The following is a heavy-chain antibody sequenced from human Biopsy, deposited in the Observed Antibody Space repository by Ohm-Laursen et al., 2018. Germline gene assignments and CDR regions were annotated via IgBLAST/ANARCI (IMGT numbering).Heavy chain of an antibody. CDR1: GGSISGYH. V-gene: IGHV4-59*07. J-gene: IGHJ4*02. CDR3: AGMPHFDY. CDR2: ISYTGGI. D-gene: IGHD2-2*01. Sequence: SDTLSLTWAVSGGSISGYHWSWIRKSPGKGLEWLAYISYTGGITSNPSLNGRATMSLDTSKNQFSLRLIYVTAADTAVYYCAGMPHFDYWGQGILVTVSS.